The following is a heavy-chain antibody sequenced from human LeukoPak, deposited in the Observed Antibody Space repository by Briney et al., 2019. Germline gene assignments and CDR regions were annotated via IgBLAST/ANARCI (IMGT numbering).Heavy chain of an antibody. CDR2: IIPIFGTA. J-gene: IGHJ4*02. D-gene: IGHD3-22*01. CDR1: GGTFSSYA. Sequence: GASVKVSCKASGGTFSSYAISWVRQAPGQGLEWMGGIIPIFGTANYAQKFQGRVTITADESTSTAYMELSSLRSEDTAVYYCAAQDLYYDSSGYTFWGQGTLVTVSS. V-gene: IGHV1-69*13. CDR3: AAQDLYYDSSGYTF.